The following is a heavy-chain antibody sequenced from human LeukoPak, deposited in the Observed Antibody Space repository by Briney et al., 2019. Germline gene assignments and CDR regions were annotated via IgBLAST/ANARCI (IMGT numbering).Heavy chain of an antibody. D-gene: IGHD1-7*01. CDR2: IYPRDGST. V-gene: IGHV1-46*01. J-gene: IGHJ4*02. CDR3: ARGLELRPFDY. Sequence: ASVKVSCKASGYTFTSNYIHWVRQAPGQGLEWMGMIYPRDGSTSYAQKLQGRVTMTTDTSTSTAYMELRSLRSDDTAVYYCARGLELRPFDYWGQGTLVTVSS. CDR1: GYTFTSNY.